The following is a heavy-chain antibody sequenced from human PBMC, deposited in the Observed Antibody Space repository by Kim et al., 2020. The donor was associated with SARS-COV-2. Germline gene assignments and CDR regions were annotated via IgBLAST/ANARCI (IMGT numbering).Heavy chain of an antibody. J-gene: IGHJ4*02. Sequence: GRSLRLSCAASGFTFSSYAMHWVRQAPGKGLEWVAVISYDGSNKYYADSVKGRFTISRDNSKNTLYLQMNSLRAEDTAVYYCASDFFDYWGQGTLVTVSS. CDR2: ISYDGSNK. CDR1: GFTFSSYA. CDR3: ASDFFDY. V-gene: IGHV3-30*04.